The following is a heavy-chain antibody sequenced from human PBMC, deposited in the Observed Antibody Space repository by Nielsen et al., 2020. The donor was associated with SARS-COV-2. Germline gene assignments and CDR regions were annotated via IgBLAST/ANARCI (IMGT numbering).Heavy chain of an antibody. CDR1: GYTFTSYG. CDR2: ISAYNGNT. D-gene: IGHD3-16*02. CDR3: ARVGNYVWGSYRQGYFDY. Sequence: ASVEVSCKASGYTFTSYGISWVRQAPGQGLEWMGWISAYNGNTNYAQKLQGRVTMTTDTSTSTAYMELRSLRSDDTAVYYCARVGNYVWGSYRQGYFDYWGQGTLVTVSS. V-gene: IGHV1-18*01. J-gene: IGHJ4*02.